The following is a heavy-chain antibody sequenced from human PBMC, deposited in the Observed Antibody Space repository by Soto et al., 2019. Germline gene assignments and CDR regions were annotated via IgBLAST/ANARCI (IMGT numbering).Heavy chain of an antibody. CDR1: GYTFTSYY. D-gene: IGHD7-27*01. CDR3: ARDPTTWGLFDY. Sequence: QVQLVQSGAEVKKPGALVKVSCKASGYTFTSYYMHWVRQAPGQGLEWMGIINPSGGSTSYAQKFQGRVTMTRDTSTSTVYMELSSLRSEDTAVYYCARDPTTWGLFDYWGQGTLVTVSS. CDR2: INPSGGST. V-gene: IGHV1-46*01. J-gene: IGHJ4*02.